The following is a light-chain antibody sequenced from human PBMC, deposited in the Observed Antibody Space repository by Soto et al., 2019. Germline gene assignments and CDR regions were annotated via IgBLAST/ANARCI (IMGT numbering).Light chain of an antibody. V-gene: IGKV3-20*01. Sequence: ENVLTQSPGTLSLSPGERATLSCRASQSVGSAWLAWYQQKPGQAPRLLLYSTSTRATGIPDRFGGSGSGTDFTLTISRLEPEDFAVYYCQQYGSPLWTFGQGTKVEVK. CDR2: STS. CDR3: QQYGSPLWT. J-gene: IGKJ1*01. CDR1: QSVGSAW.